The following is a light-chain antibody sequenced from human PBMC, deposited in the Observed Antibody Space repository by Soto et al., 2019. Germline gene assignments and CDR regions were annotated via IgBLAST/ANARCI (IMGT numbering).Light chain of an antibody. J-gene: IGLJ3*02. V-gene: IGLV2-23*01. Sequence: QSALTQPASVSGSPGQSITISCTGTSSDVGSYNLVSWYQQHPGKAPKLMIYEDSKRPSGVSNRFSGSKSGHTASLTISGLQAEDEADYYCCSYAGSSTWVFGGGTKLTVL. CDR2: EDS. CDR3: CSYAGSSTWV. CDR1: SSDVGSYNL.